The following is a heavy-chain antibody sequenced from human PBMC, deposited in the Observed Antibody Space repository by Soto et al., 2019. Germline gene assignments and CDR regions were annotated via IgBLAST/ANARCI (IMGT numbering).Heavy chain of an antibody. CDR3: ARGYKYFDPDP. J-gene: IGHJ5*02. CDR2: IHYTGNT. D-gene: IGHD1-1*01. CDR1: DGSSNGYY. V-gene: IGHV4-59*01. Sequence: SETLSLTCIVSDGSSNGYYWSWIRQPPGKGLEWIGNIHYTGNTNYNPSLRSRVTISVDTSKNQFSLMLSSATAADTAIYHCARGYKYFDPDPWGQGTTLIVSS.